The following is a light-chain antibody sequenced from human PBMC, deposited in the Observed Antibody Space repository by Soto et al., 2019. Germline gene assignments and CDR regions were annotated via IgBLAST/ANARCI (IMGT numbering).Light chain of an antibody. Sequence: DIPLTQSPPTLSASVGDRVTITCRASQSIRYYLAWYQQTPGKAPKLLIYGASSLQSGVPSRFSGSGSGTEFTLTISSLQPDDFATYFCQHHNSYSQTFGQGTKVEIK. V-gene: IGKV1-5*01. CDR1: QSIRYY. CDR2: GAS. CDR3: QHHNSYSQT. J-gene: IGKJ1*01.